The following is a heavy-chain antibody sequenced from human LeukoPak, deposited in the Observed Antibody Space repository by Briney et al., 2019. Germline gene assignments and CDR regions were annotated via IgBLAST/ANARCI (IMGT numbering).Heavy chain of an antibody. CDR3: ARDGRIAARRFCFDY. J-gene: IGHJ4*02. CDR1: GFTFSSYS. Sequence: GGSLRLSCAASGFTFSSYSMNWVRQAPGKGLEWVSSISSSSSYIYYADSVKGRFTISRDNAKNSLYLQMNSLRAEDTAVYYCARDGRIAARRFCFDYWGQGTLVTVSS. D-gene: IGHD6-6*01. CDR2: ISSSSSYI. V-gene: IGHV3-21*01.